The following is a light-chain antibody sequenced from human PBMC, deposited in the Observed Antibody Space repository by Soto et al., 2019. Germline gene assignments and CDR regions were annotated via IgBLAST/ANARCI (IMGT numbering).Light chain of an antibody. CDR3: QQRSNWPLT. J-gene: IGKJ5*01. Sequence: EIMSTQSPATLSMSPGEAATLSCRASQSVSTNLAWYQQKPGQAPRLLMYEASTRATGIPARFSGSGSGTEFTLTISSLEPEDFAVYYCQQRSNWPLTFGGGTRLEIK. CDR1: QSVSTN. V-gene: IGKV3-11*01. CDR2: EAS.